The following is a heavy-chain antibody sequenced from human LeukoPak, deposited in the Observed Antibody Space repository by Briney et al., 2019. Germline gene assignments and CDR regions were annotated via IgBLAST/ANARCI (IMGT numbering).Heavy chain of an antibody. J-gene: IGHJ4*02. CDR3: ARVSGYYDYVWGSYRYTGNFDY. CDR2: INHSGST. Sequence: PSETLSLTCAVYGGSFSGYYWSWIRLPPGKGLEWIGEINHSGSTNYNPSLKSRVTISVDTSKNQFSLKLSSVTAADTAVYYCARVSGYYDYVWGSYRYTGNFDYWGQGTLVTVSS. D-gene: IGHD3-16*02. V-gene: IGHV4-34*01. CDR1: GGSFSGYY.